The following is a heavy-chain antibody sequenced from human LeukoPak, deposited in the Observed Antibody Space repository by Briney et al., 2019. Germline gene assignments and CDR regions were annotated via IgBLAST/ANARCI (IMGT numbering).Heavy chain of an antibody. CDR3: AIKGSGWYSDY. Sequence: ASVTVSLKTSVYNFTSSGITWVRQAPGQGLAWMGWVSTYNGYSKYAQNLQGRVTVTADTSTSTAYMELGSLRSDDSAVYYCAIKGSGWYSDYWGQGTLVTVSS. D-gene: IGHD6-19*01. CDR1: VYNFTSSG. CDR2: VSTYNGYS. J-gene: IGHJ4*02. V-gene: IGHV1-18*01.